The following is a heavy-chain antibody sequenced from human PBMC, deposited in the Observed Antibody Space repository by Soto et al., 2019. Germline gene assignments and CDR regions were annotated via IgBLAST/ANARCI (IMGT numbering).Heavy chain of an antibody. CDR2: IWYDGSNK. J-gene: IGHJ4*02. Sequence: GGSLRLSCAASGFTFSSYGMHWVRQAPGKGLEWVAVIWYDGSNKYYADSVKGRFTISRDNSKNTLYLQMNSLRAEDTAVYYCAREGIVGATTYYFDYWGQGTLVTVSS. CDR3: AREGIVGATTYYFDY. V-gene: IGHV3-33*01. CDR1: GFTFSSYG. D-gene: IGHD1-26*01.